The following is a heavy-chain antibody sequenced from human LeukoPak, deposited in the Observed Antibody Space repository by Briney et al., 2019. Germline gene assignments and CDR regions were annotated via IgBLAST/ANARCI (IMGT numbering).Heavy chain of an antibody. CDR3: ARGGGRYSVDY. V-gene: IGHV1-2*02. Sequence: GASVKVSCKASGYTFIDYYIHWVGQAPGQRVEWIGWISPNGGGTKSVQKFQGRVTMTRDTSITIVYMELSGLSFDDTAVYYCARGGGRYSVDYWGQGTLVIVSS. CDR2: ISPNGGGT. J-gene: IGHJ4*02. CDR1: GYTFIDYY. D-gene: IGHD1-26*01.